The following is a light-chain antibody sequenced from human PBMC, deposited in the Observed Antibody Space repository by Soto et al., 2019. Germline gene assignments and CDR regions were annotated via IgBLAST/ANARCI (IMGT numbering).Light chain of an antibody. V-gene: IGKV3-11*01. J-gene: IGKJ5*01. Sequence: IVLTQSPFTLSLSPGERATLSCRASQSVSSYLAWYQQKPGQAPRLLIYDASNRATGIPARFSGSASGTEFTLTISGLQSEDFAVYYCQQYNDWPRTFGQGTRLAI. CDR2: DAS. CDR3: QQYNDWPRT. CDR1: QSVSSY.